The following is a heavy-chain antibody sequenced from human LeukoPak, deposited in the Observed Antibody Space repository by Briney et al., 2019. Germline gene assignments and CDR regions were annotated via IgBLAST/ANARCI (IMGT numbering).Heavy chain of an antibody. Sequence: GGSLRLSCAPSGFTFSRHGMHWVRQAPGKGLEWVAVISYDGSNKYYADSVKGRFTISRDNSKNTLYLQMDSLRAEDTAVYYCAKGYGDYFDYWGQGTLVTVSS. V-gene: IGHV3-30*18. J-gene: IGHJ4*02. CDR3: AKGYGDYFDY. D-gene: IGHD4-17*01. CDR1: GFTFSRHG. CDR2: ISYDGSNK.